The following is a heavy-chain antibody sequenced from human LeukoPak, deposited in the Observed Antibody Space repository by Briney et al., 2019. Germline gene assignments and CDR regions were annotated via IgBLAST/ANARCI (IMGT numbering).Heavy chain of an antibody. V-gene: IGHV1-69*06. CDR1: GYTFTSYD. CDR3: ATEKGLTTVTTSRQRSGYYYYMDV. Sequence: GASVKVSCKASGYTFTSYDINWVRQAPGQGLEWMGGIIPIFGTANYAQKFQGRVTITADKSTSTAYMELSSLRSEDTAVYYCATEKGLTTVTTSRQRSGYYYYMDVWGKGTTVTVSS. J-gene: IGHJ6*03. CDR2: IIPIFGTA. D-gene: IGHD4-11*01.